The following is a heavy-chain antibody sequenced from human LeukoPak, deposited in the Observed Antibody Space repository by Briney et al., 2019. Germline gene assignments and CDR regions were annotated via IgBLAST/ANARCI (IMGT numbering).Heavy chain of an antibody. CDR1: GASINSSPYY. CDR3: ARALSSCGGDCYPPSQYSDH. V-gene: IGHV4-61*09. CDR2: IFTTGPA. D-gene: IGHD2-21*02. Sequence: SETLSLTCTVSGASINSSPYYWTWIRQPAGKGLEWIGHIFTTGPASYNPSLRSRVTISRARSKKEFSLSLNSVTAADTAVYYCARALSSCGGDCYPPSQYSDHWGQGILVTVSS. J-gene: IGHJ4*02.